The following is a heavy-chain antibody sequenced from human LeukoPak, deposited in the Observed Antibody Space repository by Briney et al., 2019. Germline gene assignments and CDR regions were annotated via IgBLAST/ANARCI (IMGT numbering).Heavy chain of an antibody. Sequence: GGSLRLSCAASGFTFSSYSMNWVRQAPGKGLEWVSYISSSSSTIYYADSVKGRFTISRDNAKNSLYLQMNSLRAEDTAVYYCASTQTSGYSSSWYTLTAYDAFDIWGQGTMVTVSS. CDR1: GFTFSSYS. CDR3: ASTQTSGYSSSWYTLTAYDAFDI. V-gene: IGHV3-48*01. D-gene: IGHD6-13*01. J-gene: IGHJ3*02. CDR2: ISSSSSTI.